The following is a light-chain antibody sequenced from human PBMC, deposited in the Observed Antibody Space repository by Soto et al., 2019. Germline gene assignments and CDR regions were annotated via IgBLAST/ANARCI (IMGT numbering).Light chain of an antibody. Sequence: EIVMTQSPATVSVSPGERATLSCRASQSVSSDLAWYHQKPGQAPRLLIYGASTRATGIPARFSGSGSGTDFTLTISRLEPEDFAVYYCQQYGSSPPRLAFGGGTKVDIK. CDR1: QSVSSD. J-gene: IGKJ4*01. V-gene: IGKV3-20*01. CDR2: GAS. CDR3: QQYGSSPPRLA.